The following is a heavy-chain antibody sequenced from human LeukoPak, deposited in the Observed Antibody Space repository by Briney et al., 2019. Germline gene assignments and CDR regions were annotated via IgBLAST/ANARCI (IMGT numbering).Heavy chain of an antibody. V-gene: IGHV3-7*01. Sequence: TGGSLRRSCAASGFTFSNYWMSWVRQAPGKGLEWVANIKQDGSEKYYVDSVKGRFTISRDNAKNSLYLQMNSLRAEDTAVYYCASDFWSGYSTDINWFGPWGQGTLVTVSS. CDR2: IKQDGSEK. CDR3: ASDFWSGYSTDINWFGP. CDR1: GFTFSNYW. J-gene: IGHJ5*02. D-gene: IGHD3-3*01.